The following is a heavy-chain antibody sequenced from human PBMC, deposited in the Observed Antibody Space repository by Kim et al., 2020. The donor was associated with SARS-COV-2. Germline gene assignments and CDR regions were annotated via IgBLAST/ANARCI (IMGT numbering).Heavy chain of an antibody. CDR2: STT. J-gene: IGHJ4*02. V-gene: IGHV3-48*02. CDR3: ARGSGAPDY. D-gene: IGHD1-26*01. Sequence: STTYDADSVKSRFTISRDNAKNSLLLQMNSLRDEDTAVYYCARGSGAPDYWGQGTLVTVSS.